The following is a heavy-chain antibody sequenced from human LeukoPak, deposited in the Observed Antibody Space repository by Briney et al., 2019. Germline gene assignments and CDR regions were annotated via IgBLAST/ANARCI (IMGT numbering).Heavy chain of an antibody. Sequence: GGSLRLSCAASGFTFSDYYMSWIRQAPGKGLEWVSYISNSGSSIYYAGSVKGRFTTSRDNTKSSLHLQMNSLRAEDTAVYYCARDDLDYDILTGYRHFDYWGQGTLVTVSS. CDR2: ISNSGSSI. D-gene: IGHD3-9*01. CDR3: ARDDLDYDILTGYRHFDY. CDR1: GFTFSDYY. V-gene: IGHV3-11*04. J-gene: IGHJ4*02.